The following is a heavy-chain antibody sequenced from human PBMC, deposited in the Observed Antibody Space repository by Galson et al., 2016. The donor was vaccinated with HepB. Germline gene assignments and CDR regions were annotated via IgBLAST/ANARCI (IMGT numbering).Heavy chain of an antibody. Sequence: SLRLSCASSGFAFINYVMTWVRQAPGQGLEWISYISSSGNTIYDADSVQGRFIISRDNAENSLFLQMNNLRAEDTAVYFCARVELGGYQLWGQGTTVTVSS. CDR2: ISSSGNTI. CDR1: GFAFINYV. D-gene: IGHD2-2*01. J-gene: IGHJ6*02. V-gene: IGHV3-48*03. CDR3: ARVELGGYQL.